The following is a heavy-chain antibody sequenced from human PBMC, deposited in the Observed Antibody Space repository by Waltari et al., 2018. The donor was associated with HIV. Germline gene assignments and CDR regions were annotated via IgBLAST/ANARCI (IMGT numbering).Heavy chain of an antibody. CDR1: GGSFSGYY. J-gene: IGHJ4*02. D-gene: IGHD3-22*01. CDR2: ITHSGST. Sequence: QVQLQQWGAGLLKPSETLSLTCAVYGGSFSGYYWSWIRQSPGPGLEWIGEITHSGSTNYNPSLKSRVIASVDTSKSQFSLKLSSVTAADTAVYYCARGLVDGDYDSSGWYYFFDYWGQGTLVTVSS. V-gene: IGHV4-34*02. CDR3: ARGLVDGDYDSSGWYYFFDY.